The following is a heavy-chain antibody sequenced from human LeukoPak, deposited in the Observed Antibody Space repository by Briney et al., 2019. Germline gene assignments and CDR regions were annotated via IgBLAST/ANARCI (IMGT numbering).Heavy chain of an antibody. CDR1: GGSISSYY. CDR2: IYTSGST. Sequence: KTSETLSLTCTVSGGSISSYYWSWIRQPAGKGLEWIGRIYTSGSTNYNPSLKSRVTMSVDTSKNQFSLKLSSVTAADTAVYYRARGQLRAMGYCSGGSCYPNWFDPWGQGTLVTVSS. CDR3: ARGQLRAMGYCSGGSCYPNWFDP. V-gene: IGHV4-4*07. J-gene: IGHJ5*02. D-gene: IGHD2-15*01.